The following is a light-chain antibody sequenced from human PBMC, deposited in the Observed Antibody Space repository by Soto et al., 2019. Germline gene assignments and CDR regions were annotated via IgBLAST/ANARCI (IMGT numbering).Light chain of an antibody. CDR3: QQRSNWPPYT. CDR1: QGVSSY. CDR2: DAS. Sequence: EILLTQSPATVSLSRGERATLSCRASQGVSSYLAWYQQKPGQAPRLLIYDASNRATGIPARFSGSGSGTDFTLTISSLEPEDFAVYYCQQRSNWPPYTFGQGTKVDIK. J-gene: IGKJ2*01. V-gene: IGKV3-11*01.